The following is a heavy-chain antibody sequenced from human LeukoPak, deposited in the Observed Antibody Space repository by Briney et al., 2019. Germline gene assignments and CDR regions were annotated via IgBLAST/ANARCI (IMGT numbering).Heavy chain of an antibody. D-gene: IGHD3-3*01. CDR1: GGSICSSSYY. J-gene: IGHJ6*02. V-gene: IGHV4-39*01. CDR2: IYYSGST. CDR3: ASLRMGRITIFGVVTAPPKYGMVV. Sequence: SETLSLTCTVSGGSICSSSYYWGWIRQPPGKGLEWIGSIYYSGSTYYNPSLKSRVTISVDTSKNQFSLKLSSVTAADTAVYYCASLRMGRITIFGVVTAPPKYGMVVWGQGTTVTVSS.